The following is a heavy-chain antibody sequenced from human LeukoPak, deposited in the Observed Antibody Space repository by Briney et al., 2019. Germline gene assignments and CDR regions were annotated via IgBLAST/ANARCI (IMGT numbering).Heavy chain of an antibody. CDR3: ARDYSISDSSGYLVYFQH. J-gene: IGHJ1*01. V-gene: IGHV4-4*07. CDR1: GGSISSYY. CDR2: IYTSGST. Sequence: SETLSLTCTVSGGSISSYYWSWIRQPAGKGLEWIGRIYTSGSTNYNPSLKSRVTMSVDTSKNQFSLKLSSVTAADTAVYYCARDYSISDSSGYLVYFQHWGQGTLVTVSS. D-gene: IGHD3-22*01.